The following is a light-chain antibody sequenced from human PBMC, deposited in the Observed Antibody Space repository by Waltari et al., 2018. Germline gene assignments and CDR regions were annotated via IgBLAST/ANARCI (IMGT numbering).Light chain of an antibody. Sequence: EIVLTQSPGTASLSPGERATLSCRASQSVGSSSLAWYQQKPGQAPRLVCYRASSRATGIPDRCSGSGSGTDFSLTISILEPEDFAVYYCQQHGTLPATFGQGTKVEIK. CDR2: RAS. V-gene: IGKV3-20*01. CDR1: QSVGSSS. J-gene: IGKJ1*01. CDR3: QQHGTLPAT.